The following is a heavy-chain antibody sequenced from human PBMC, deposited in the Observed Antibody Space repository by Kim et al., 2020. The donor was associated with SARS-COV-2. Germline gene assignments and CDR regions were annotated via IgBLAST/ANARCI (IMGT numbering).Heavy chain of an antibody. D-gene: IGHD3-10*01. Sequence: SRVTISVDTSKNQFSLKLSSVTAADTAVYYCARGRLKRELLWFGESKFDPWGQGTLVTVSS. V-gene: IGHV4-34*01. J-gene: IGHJ5*02. CDR3: ARGRLKRELLWFGESKFDP.